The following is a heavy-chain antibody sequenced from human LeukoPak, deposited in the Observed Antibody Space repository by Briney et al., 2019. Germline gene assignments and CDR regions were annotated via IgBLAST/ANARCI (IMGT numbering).Heavy chain of an antibody. CDR1: GYTFSSYG. CDR2: ISAYNGNT. Sequence: ASVKVCCKASGYTFSSYGVSWVRQAPGQGLEWMGWISAYNGNTNYAKKFQGRFTMTKDTSTSTAYMELRSLRSDDTAVYYCARDFVAVVGTSIPGFDPWGQGTLVTVSS. V-gene: IGHV1-18*01. J-gene: IGHJ5*02. D-gene: IGHD6-19*01. CDR3: ARDFVAVVGTSIPGFDP.